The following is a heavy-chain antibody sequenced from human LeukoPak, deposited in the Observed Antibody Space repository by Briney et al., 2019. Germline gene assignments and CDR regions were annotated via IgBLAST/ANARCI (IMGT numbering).Heavy chain of an antibody. CDR3: ARGSGPKLVFDY. V-gene: IGHV3-33*01. Sequence: GGSLRLSCAASGFTFSSYGMHWVRQAPGKGLEWVAVIWYDGSNKYYADSVKGRFTISRGNSKNTLYLQMNSLRAEDTAVYYCARGSGPKLVFDYWGQGTLVTVSS. J-gene: IGHJ4*02. CDR1: GFTFSSYG. D-gene: IGHD3-10*01. CDR2: IWYDGSNK.